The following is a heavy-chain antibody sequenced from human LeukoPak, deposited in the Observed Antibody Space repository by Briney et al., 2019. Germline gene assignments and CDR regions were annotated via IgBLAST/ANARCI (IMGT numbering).Heavy chain of an antibody. Sequence: SGPTLVKPTQTLTLTCTFSGFSLNTYGMCVSWIRQPPGRALEWLARIDWDDDKKYSASLSTRLTISKDTSKNQVVLRMTNMDPADTATYFCARTRREEVGSYPFDNWGQGTLVTVSS. J-gene: IGHJ4*02. CDR2: IDWDDDK. CDR1: GFSLNTYGMC. V-gene: IGHV2-70*11. D-gene: IGHD1-26*01. CDR3: ARTRREEVGSYPFDN.